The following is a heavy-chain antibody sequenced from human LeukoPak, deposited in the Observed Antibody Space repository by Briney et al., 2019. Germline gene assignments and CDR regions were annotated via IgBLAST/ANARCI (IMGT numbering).Heavy chain of an antibody. CDR3: ASATVTNYYYYYGMDV. V-gene: IGHV1-69*13. CDR2: IIPIFGTA. CDR1: GGTFSSYA. Sequence: SVKVSCKASGGTFSSYAVSWVRQAPGQGLEWMGGIIPIFGTANYAQKFQGRVTITADESTSTAYMELSSLRSEDTAVYYCASATVTNYYYYYGMDVWGKGTTVTVSS. D-gene: IGHD4-17*01. J-gene: IGHJ6*04.